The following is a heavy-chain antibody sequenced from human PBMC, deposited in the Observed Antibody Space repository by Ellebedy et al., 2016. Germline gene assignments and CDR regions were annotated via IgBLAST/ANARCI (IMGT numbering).Heavy chain of an antibody. J-gene: IGHJ4*02. D-gene: IGHD3-10*01. CDR1: GFTFSSHG. CDR2: VLSDGSKT. Sequence: GGSLRLSCAASGFTFSSHGMHWVRQAPGKGLEWAALVLSDGSKTYYADSVKGRFTISRDNAKNTLDLQMNSLRAEDAAVYYCAKDLKWRYYGFDYWGQGTLVTVSS. CDR3: AKDLKWRYYGFDY. V-gene: IGHV3-30*18.